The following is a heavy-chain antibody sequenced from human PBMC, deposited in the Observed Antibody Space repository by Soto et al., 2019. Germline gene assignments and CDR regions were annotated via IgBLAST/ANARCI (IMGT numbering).Heavy chain of an antibody. CDR2: IIPILGIA. J-gene: IGHJ5*02. D-gene: IGHD5-12*01. V-gene: IGHV1-69*08. CDR3: AREIRDGYNYLFDP. Sequence: QVQLVQSGAEVKKPGSSVKVSCKASGGTFSSYTISWVRQAPGQGLEWMGRIIPILGIANYAQKSQGRVTITADKSTSTAYMELSSLRSEDTAVYYCAREIRDGYNYLFDPWGQGTLVTVSS. CDR1: GGTFSSYT.